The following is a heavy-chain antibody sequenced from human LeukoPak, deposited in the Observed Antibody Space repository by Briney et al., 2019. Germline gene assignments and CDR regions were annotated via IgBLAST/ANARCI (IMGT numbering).Heavy chain of an antibody. Sequence: ASVKVSCKASEGTFTSYALSWVRQAPGQGLQWMGGIIPIFGTANYAQKFQGRVTITADESTSTAYMELSSLRSEDTAVYYCGRRGGVGYGVSPDAFDIWGQGTMVTVSS. CDR1: EGTFTSYA. J-gene: IGHJ3*02. V-gene: IGHV1-69*13. CDR2: IIPIFGTA. D-gene: IGHD4-17*01. CDR3: GRRGGVGYGVSPDAFDI.